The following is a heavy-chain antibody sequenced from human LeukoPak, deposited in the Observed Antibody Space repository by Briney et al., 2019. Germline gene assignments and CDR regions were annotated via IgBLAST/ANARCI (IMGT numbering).Heavy chain of an antibody. D-gene: IGHD3-10*01. CDR2: TYYSGST. J-gene: IGHJ6*02. V-gene: IGHV4-31*03. CDR1: RGSIIIGNYY. Sequence: SQTLSLTCTVSRGSIIIGNYYWSWIRQLPGKGLEWIGYTYYSGSTYYNPSLESRVTISVDTSKKQFSLKLTSVTAADTAVYYCARQRDTLVRGDVDVWGQGTTVIVSS. CDR3: ARQRDTLVRGDVDV.